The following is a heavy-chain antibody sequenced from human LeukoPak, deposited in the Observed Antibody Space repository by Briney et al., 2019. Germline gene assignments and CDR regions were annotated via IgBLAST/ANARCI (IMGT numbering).Heavy chain of an antibody. V-gene: IGHV3-23*01. CDR2: LSGSGGST. Sequence: QSGGSLRLSCAASGFTFSSYAMSWVRQAPGKGLEWVSALSGSGGSTYYADSVKGRFTISRDNSKNTLYLQMNSLRAEDTAVYYCAKVGSSSSSTGWFDPGAREPWSPSPQ. CDR3: AKVGSSSSSTGWFDP. CDR1: GFTFSSYA. D-gene: IGHD6-6*01. J-gene: IGHJ5*02.